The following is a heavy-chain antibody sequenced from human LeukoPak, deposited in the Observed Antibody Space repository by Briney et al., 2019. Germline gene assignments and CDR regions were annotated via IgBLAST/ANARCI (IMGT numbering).Heavy chain of an antibody. CDR2: IKHNGDDL. CDR3: ARELRTFDS. V-gene: IGHV3-7*01. Sequence: PGGSLRLSCAASGFTFSSYWMAWVRQAPGKGLEGVANIKHNGDDLNYVDSVEGRFTISIDNAQNSMYLHMNSLRAEDTAVYYCARELRTFDSRGQGTLVTVSS. CDR1: GFTFSSYW. J-gene: IGHJ4*02. D-gene: IGHD3-16*01.